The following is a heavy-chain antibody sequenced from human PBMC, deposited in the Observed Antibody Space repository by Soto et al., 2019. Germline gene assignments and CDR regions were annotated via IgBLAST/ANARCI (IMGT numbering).Heavy chain of an antibody. CDR1: GGSISSSSYY. CDR2: IYYSGST. CDR3: ASQMYSSSWSTYYYYCMDV. D-gene: IGHD6-13*01. V-gene: IGHV4-39*01. J-gene: IGHJ6*02. Sequence: SETLSLTCTVSGGSISSSSYYWGWIRQPPGKGLEWIGSIYYSGSTYYNPSLKSRVTISVDTSKNQFSLKLSSVTAADTAVYYCASQMYSSSWSTYYYYCMDVWGQGTTVTVSS.